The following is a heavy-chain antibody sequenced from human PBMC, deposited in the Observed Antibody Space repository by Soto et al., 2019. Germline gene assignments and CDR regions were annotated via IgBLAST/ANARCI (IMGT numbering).Heavy chain of an antibody. Sequence: GESLKISCKTSGHRFTTYWISWVRQRPGKGLEYMGKINPTDSETNYSPSFEGHVTFSVDRSTSTAYVRWNSLKASDTAMYYCASPTMTSTSFYYAMDVWGQGTTVTVSS. CDR3: ASPTMTSTSFYYAMDV. CDR2: INPTDSET. CDR1: GHRFTTYW. V-gene: IGHV5-10-1*01. D-gene: IGHD4-17*01. J-gene: IGHJ6*02.